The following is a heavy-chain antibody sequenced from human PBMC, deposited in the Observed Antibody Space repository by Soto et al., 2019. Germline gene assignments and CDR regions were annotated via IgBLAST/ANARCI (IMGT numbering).Heavy chain of an antibody. V-gene: IGHV4-39*02. D-gene: IGHD6-19*01. CDR3: ASNIAVAVGRGPYYFDY. CDR2: ISYSGST. J-gene: IGHJ4*02. CDR1: GGSISSSSYY. Sequence: SETLYLTCTVSGGSISSSSYYWGWIRQPPGKGLECIGSISYSGSTYYSPSLKSRVTISVDTSKNHFSLKLSSVTAADTAVYYCASNIAVAVGRGPYYFDYWGQGTPVTVS.